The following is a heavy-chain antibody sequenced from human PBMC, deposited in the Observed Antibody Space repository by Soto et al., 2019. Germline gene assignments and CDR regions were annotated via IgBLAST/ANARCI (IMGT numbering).Heavy chain of an antibody. CDR1: GFTFSSYA. Sequence: EVQLLESGGGLVQPGGSLRLSCAASGFTFSSYAMSWVRQAPGKVLEWVSAISGSGGSTYYADSVKGRFTISRDNSKNTLYLQMNSLRAEDTAVYYCAKDAIYDVWSGYSPYNWFDPWGQGTLVTVSS. V-gene: IGHV3-23*01. D-gene: IGHD3-3*01. J-gene: IGHJ5*02. CDR3: AKDAIYDVWSGYSPYNWFDP. CDR2: ISGSGGST.